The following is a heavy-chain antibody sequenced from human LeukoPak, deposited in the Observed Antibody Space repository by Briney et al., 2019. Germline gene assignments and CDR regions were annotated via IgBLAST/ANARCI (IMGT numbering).Heavy chain of an antibody. V-gene: IGHV4-4*02. CDR3: ARVGFLGSGSYYDY. CDR2: IYHSGST. Sequence: SETLSLTCAVSGGSISSSNWWSWVRQPPGKGLEWIGEIYHSGSTNYNPSLKSRVTISVDKSKNQFSLKLSSVTAADTAVYYCARVGFLGSGSYYDYWGQGTLVTVSS. D-gene: IGHD3-10*01. J-gene: IGHJ4*02. CDR1: GGSISSSNW.